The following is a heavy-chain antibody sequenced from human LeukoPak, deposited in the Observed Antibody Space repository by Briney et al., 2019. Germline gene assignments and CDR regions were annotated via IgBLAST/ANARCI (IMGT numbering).Heavy chain of an antibody. V-gene: IGHV3-7*01. J-gene: IGHJ5*02. Sequence: PGGSLRLSCAASGFTFSTYWMIWVRQVPGKGLEWVANIKQDGSEKYYVDSVKGRFTISRDNAKNSLFLQVNSLRVEDTAVYYCARGYCTSTSCYGNYFDPWGQGTLVTVSS. D-gene: IGHD2-2*01. CDR1: GFTFSTYW. CDR2: IKQDGSEK. CDR3: ARGYCTSTSCYGNYFDP.